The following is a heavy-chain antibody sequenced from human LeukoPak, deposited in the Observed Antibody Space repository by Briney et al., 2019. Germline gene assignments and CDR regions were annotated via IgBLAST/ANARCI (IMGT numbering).Heavy chain of an antibody. CDR2: IRGKAYGGTT. V-gene: IGHV3-49*04. D-gene: IGHD7-27*01. Sequence: PGGSLRLSCTASGFTFGDYTMSWVRQAPGKGQEWVGFIRGKAYGGTTEYAASVKGRFTISRDDSKSIAYLQMNSLKTEDTAVYYCTRNPSWGSLFDHWGQGTLVTVSS. J-gene: IGHJ4*02. CDR3: TRNPSWGSLFDH. CDR1: GFTFGDYT.